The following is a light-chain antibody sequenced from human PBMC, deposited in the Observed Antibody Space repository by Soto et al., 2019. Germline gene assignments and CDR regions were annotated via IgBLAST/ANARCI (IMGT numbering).Light chain of an antibody. CDR2: AAS. CDR1: QGISNY. J-gene: IGKJ1*01. Sequence: DIQMTQSPSSLFASVGDRVTITCRASQGISNYLAWYQQKPGKDPKLLIYAASTLQSGVPSRFSGSGSGTDFSLTISSLQPEDVATYYCQKYNSAPWTFSQGTKVEIK. CDR3: QKYNSAPWT. V-gene: IGKV1-27*01.